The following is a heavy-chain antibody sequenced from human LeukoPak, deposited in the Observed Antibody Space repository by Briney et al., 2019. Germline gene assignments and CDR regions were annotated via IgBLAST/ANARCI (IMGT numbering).Heavy chain of an antibody. CDR2: IYYSGST. CDR1: GGSISSSSYY. Sequence: SETLSLTCTVSGGSISSSSYYWGWIRQPPGKGLEWIASIYYSGSTSYNPSLKSRVTISVDTSKNQFSLKLSSVTAADTAVYHCARHATIATLHDYVDYRGQGTLVTVSS. CDR3: ARHATIATLHDYVDY. D-gene: IGHD2-15*01. V-gene: IGHV4-39*01. J-gene: IGHJ4*02.